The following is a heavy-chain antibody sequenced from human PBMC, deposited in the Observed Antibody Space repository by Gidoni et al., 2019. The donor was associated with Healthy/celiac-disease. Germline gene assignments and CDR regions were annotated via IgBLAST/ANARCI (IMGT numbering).Heavy chain of an antibody. Sequence: EVQLVESGGGLVTPGGSLRLSGAASGFTFSSYSMNWVRQAPGKGLEWVSSISSSSSYIYYADSVKGRFTISRDNAKNSLYLQMNSLRAEDTAVYYCARGPPQLERNNFDYWGQGTLVTVSS. CDR2: ISSSSSYI. D-gene: IGHD1-1*01. J-gene: IGHJ4*02. CDR3: ARGPPQLERNNFDY. CDR1: GFTFSSYS. V-gene: IGHV3-21*01.